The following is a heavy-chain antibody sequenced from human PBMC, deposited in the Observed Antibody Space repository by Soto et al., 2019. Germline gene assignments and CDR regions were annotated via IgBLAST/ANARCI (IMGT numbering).Heavy chain of an antibody. CDR2: IYYSGST. CDR3: ARDLNGASYYDGSGAPNWFDP. Sequence: SETLSLTCTVSGGSLSTYYWSWIRQPPGKGLEWIGYIYYSGSTNYNPSLKSRVSISVDTSRNQLSLKLSSVTAADTAVYYCARDLNGASYYDGSGAPNWFDPWGQGTLVTV. J-gene: IGHJ5*02. V-gene: IGHV4-59*01. CDR1: GGSLSTYY. D-gene: IGHD3-22*01.